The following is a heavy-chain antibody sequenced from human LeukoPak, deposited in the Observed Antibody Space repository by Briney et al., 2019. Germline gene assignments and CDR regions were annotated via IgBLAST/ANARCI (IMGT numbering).Heavy chain of an antibody. J-gene: IGHJ6*04. Sequence: GGSLRLSCAVSGFTFDDYAMHWVRQVPGKGLEWVSGINWNSDSIGYADSVKGRFTTSRDNAKNTLYLQMNSLRAEDTAVYYCAELGITMIGGVWGKGTTVTISS. V-gene: IGHV3-9*01. CDR2: INWNSDSI. CDR3: AELGITMIGGV. CDR1: GFTFDDYA. D-gene: IGHD3-10*02.